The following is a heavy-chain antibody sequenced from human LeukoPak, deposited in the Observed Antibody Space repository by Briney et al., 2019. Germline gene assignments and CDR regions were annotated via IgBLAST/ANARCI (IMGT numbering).Heavy chain of an antibody. V-gene: IGHV1-24*01. CDR1: GYTLTELS. CDR2: FDPEDGET. Sequence: ASVKVSCKVSGYTLTELSMHWVRQAPGKGLEWMGGFDPEDGETIYAQKFQGRVTMTEDTSTDTAYMELSSLRSEDTAVYYCATDTYSGSFRDDAFDIWGQGTIVTVSS. J-gene: IGHJ3*02. CDR3: ATDTYSGSFRDDAFDI. D-gene: IGHD1-26*01.